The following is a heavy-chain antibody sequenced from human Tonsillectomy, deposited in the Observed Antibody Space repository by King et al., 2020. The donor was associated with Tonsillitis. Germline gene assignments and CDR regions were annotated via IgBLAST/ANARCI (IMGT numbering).Heavy chain of an antibody. CDR3: AKEAAAGTSQVDY. CDR1: GFTFINYA. V-gene: IGHV3-23*04. J-gene: IGHJ4*02. CDR2: ITGIGGST. D-gene: IGHD6-13*01. Sequence: VQLVESGGGLVQPGGSLRLSCAASGFTFINYAMTWVRQAPGKGREWVSAITGIGGSTFYANSVKGRFPTSRDNSKNTLYLQLNSLRAEATAVYYCAKEAAAGTSQVDYWGQGTLVTVSS.